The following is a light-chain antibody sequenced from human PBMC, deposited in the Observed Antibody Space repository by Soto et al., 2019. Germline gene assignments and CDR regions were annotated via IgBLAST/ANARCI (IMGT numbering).Light chain of an antibody. Sequence: EIVLTQSPGTLSLSPGERATLSCRASQSVSSSYLAWYQQKPGQAPRLLIYGASSRATGIPDRFSGSGSGANVTLTISRLEPEDVAVYYFQQYCSSLWTFGQGTKVEIK. CDR3: QQYCSSLWT. CDR2: GAS. V-gene: IGKV3-20*01. J-gene: IGKJ1*01. CDR1: QSVSSSY.